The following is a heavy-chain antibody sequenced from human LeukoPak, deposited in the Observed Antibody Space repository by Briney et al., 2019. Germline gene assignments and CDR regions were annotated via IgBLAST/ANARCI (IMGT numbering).Heavy chain of an antibody. CDR1: GGTFSSYA. V-gene: IGHV1-69*13. Sequence: SVKVSCKASGGTFSSYAISWVRQAHGQGLEWMGGIIPIFGTANYAQKFQGRVTITADESTSTAYMELSSLRSEDTAVYYCARSGIAAAGYFDYWGQGTLVTVSS. CDR3: ARSGIAAAGYFDY. J-gene: IGHJ4*02. D-gene: IGHD6-13*01. CDR2: IIPIFGTA.